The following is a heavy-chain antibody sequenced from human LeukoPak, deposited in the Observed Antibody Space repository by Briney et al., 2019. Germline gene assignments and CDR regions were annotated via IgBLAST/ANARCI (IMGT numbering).Heavy chain of an antibody. J-gene: IGHJ4*02. CDR2: ISGRGTNT. V-gene: IGHV3-23*01. CDR1: AFTSKFSFSNYA. D-gene: IGHD3-10*01. Sequence: GGSLRLSCTASAFTSKFSFSNYAMDWVRQVPGKGLEWVSGISGRGTNTYYADSVKGRFTISRDNSNNTLFLQMTSPGAEDTAVYFCAKELWFGELAADYWGQGVLVTVSS. CDR3: AKELWFGELAADY.